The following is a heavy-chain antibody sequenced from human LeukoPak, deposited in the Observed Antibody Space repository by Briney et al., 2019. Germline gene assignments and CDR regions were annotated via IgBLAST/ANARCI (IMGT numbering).Heavy chain of an antibody. Sequence: GGSLRLSCAASGFTFSSYWMSWVRQAPGKGLEWVANIKQDGSQKYYVDSVRGRFTISRDNAKNSLSLEMNSLRAEDTAVYYCAREQSSGWYYFDDWGQGTLVTVSS. CDR2: IKQDGSQK. J-gene: IGHJ4*02. CDR1: GFTFSSYW. D-gene: IGHD6-19*01. V-gene: IGHV3-7*03. CDR3: AREQSSGWYYFDD.